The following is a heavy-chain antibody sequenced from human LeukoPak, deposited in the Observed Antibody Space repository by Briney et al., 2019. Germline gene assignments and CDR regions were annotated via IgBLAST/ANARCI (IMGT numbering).Heavy chain of an antibody. Sequence: GGSLRLSCAASGFTFSSYRMTWVRQAPGKGLEWVSSISSSSSYIYYADSVKGRFTISRDNAKNSLYLQMNSLRAEDTAVYYCASEIYCSSTSCYFAAAWGQGTLVTVSS. D-gene: IGHD2-2*01. CDR1: GFTFSSYR. CDR3: ASEIYCSSTSCYFAAA. J-gene: IGHJ5*02. V-gene: IGHV3-21*01. CDR2: ISSSSSYI.